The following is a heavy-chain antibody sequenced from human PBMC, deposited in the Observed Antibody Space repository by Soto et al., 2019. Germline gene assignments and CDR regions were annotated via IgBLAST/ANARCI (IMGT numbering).Heavy chain of an antibody. V-gene: IGHV3-53*02. CDR2: INSGVST. Sequence: EVQLVETGGGLIQPGGSLRLSCAASGFTVSNNYMSWVRQAPGKGLEWVSVINSGVSTYYADSVKGRFAISRDNSKNTVYLQMNSLRAEDTAVYYCARVVAAAGTWGQGTLVTVSS. D-gene: IGHD6-13*01. CDR3: ARVVAAAGT. J-gene: IGHJ5*02. CDR1: GFTVSNNY.